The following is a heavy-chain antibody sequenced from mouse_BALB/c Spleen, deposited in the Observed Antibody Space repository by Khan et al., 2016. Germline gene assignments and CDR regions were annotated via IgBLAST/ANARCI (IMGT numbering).Heavy chain of an antibody. CDR3: ARDGPASYGWFAS. D-gene: IGHD3-1*01. V-gene: IGHV2-9*02. J-gene: IGHJ3*01. CDR2: IWPGGST. CDR1: GFTLTNSG. Sequence: QVQLKQSGPGPVAPSQSLSITCTVSGFTLTNSGVHWNRQTPGKGLEWLGVIWPGGSTDYNSALMSRLSITKDNTQNQVFLNRICLQTDNTAMYYCARDGPASYGWFASWDHGTRVLVSA.